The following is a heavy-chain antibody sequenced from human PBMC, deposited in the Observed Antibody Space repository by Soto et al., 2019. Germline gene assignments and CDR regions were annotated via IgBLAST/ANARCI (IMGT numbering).Heavy chain of an antibody. D-gene: IGHD1-1*01. Sequence: QVQLQESGPGLVKPSQTLSLTCTVSGGSISSGGYYWHWIRQHPGKGLEWIGYIYYSGSTYYNPSLKSRVSTSVDTSKKPFSLKLSYVTAADTAVYYCARAVNDNGFDPLFQGTLVTVSS. J-gene: IGHJ5*02. CDR1: GGSISSGGYY. CDR3: ARAVNDNGFDP. CDR2: IYYSGST. V-gene: IGHV4-31*03.